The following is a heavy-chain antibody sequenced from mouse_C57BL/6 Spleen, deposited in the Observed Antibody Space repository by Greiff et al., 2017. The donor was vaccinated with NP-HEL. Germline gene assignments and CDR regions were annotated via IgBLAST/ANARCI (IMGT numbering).Heavy chain of an antibody. D-gene: IGHD3-1*01. J-gene: IGHJ3*01. Sequence: QVQLQQPGAELVMPGASVKLSCKASGYTFTGYWMHWVKQRPGQGLEWIGEIDPSDSYTNYNQKFKGKSTLTVDKSSSTAYMQLSSLTSEDSAVYYCARKGLGYGFAYWGQGTLVTVSA. V-gene: IGHV1-69*01. CDR3: ARKGLGYGFAY. CDR1: GYTFTGYW. CDR2: IDPSDSYT.